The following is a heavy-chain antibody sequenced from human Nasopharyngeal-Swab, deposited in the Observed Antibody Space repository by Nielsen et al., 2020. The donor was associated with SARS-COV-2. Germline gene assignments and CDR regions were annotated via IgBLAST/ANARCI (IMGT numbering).Heavy chain of an antibody. J-gene: IGHJ6*02. CDR3: AKDRDSGDDSEEYYHYYGMDV. V-gene: IGHV3-23*01. D-gene: IGHD5-12*01. Sequence: GGSLRLSCAASGFTFSNFAISWFRQAPGKGLEWVSVISGDSDSTYYTDSVRGRFTISRDNSKNTLNLQINNLRAEDTAIYYCAKDRDSGDDSEEYYHYYGMDVWGQGAPGTVSS. CDR1: GFTFSNFA. CDR2: ISGDSDST.